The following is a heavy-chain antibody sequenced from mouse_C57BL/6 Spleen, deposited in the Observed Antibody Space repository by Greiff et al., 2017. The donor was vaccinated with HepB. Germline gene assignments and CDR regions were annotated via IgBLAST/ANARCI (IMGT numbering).Heavy chain of an antibody. J-gene: IGHJ2*01. Sequence: EVKLVESGGGLVKPGGSLKLSCAASGFTFSDYGMHWVRQAPEKGLEWVAYISSGSSTIYYADTVKGRFTISRDNAKNTLFLQMTSLRSEDTAMYYCARPPLYGSSYFDYWGQGTTLTVSS. CDR3: ARPPLYGSSYFDY. CDR2: ISSGSSTI. D-gene: IGHD1-1*01. V-gene: IGHV5-17*01. CDR1: GFTFSDYG.